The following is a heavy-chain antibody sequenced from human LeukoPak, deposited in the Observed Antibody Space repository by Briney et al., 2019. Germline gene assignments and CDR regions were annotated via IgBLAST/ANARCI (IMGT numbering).Heavy chain of an antibody. D-gene: IGHD2-15*01. V-gene: IGHV3-74*01. CDR3: AKQLGYCSDGSCYFPY. J-gene: IGHJ4*02. Sequence: AGGSLRLSCEGSGFTFRNYWMHWVRQVPGEGLLWVSRINRDGSTTGYADSVQGRFTISRDNSKSTLCLQMNSLRAEDTAVYYCAKQLGYCSDGSCYFPYWGQGTLVTVSS. CDR2: INRDGSTT. CDR1: GFTFRNYW.